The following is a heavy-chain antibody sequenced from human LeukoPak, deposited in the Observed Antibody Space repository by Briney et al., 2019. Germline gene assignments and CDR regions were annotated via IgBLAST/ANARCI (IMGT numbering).Heavy chain of an antibody. D-gene: IGHD2-21*01. V-gene: IGHV3-21*01. Sequence: GGSLRLSCADSGFLFSDFIDHTMVWVRQAPGKGLEWVSYISSSSTYISYADSVRGRFSISRDNAQRSLYLHMNSLRDEDTAVYYCAREFSVVGNFDYWGQGTLVIVSS. J-gene: IGHJ4*02. CDR2: ISSSSTYI. CDR1: GFLFSDFIDHT. CDR3: AREFSVVGNFDY.